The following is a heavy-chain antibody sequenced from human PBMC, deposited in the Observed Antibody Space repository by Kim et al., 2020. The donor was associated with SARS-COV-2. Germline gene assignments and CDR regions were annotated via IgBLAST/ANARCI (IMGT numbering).Heavy chain of an antibody. CDR1: GYSFTSYW. Sequence: GESLKISCKGSGYSFTSYWISWVRQMPGKGLEWMGRIDPSDSYTNYSPSFQGHVTISADKSISTAYLQWSSLKASDTAMYYCARQTGGSGSYSLLPYYYYGMDVWGPGTTVTVSS. J-gene: IGHJ6*02. D-gene: IGHD3-10*01. V-gene: IGHV5-10-1*01. CDR2: IDPSDSYT. CDR3: ARQTGGSGSYSLLPYYYYGMDV.